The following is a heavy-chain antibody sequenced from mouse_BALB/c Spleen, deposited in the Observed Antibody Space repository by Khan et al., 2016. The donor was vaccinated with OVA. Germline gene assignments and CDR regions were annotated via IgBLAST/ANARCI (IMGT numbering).Heavy chain of an antibody. CDR1: GYTFTSYT. V-gene: IGHV1-4*01. CDR3: ARKSTRASY. CDR2: INPSSGYT. D-gene: IGHD3-3*01. J-gene: IGHJ2*01. Sequence: QVQLQQSGAELVKPGASVKLSCKASGYTFTSYTMHWVKQRPGQGLEWIGYINPSSGYTKYNQKFKDKATLTADKSSSTAYMQLSSLTSEDSAGYCCARKSTRASYWGQGTTLTVSS.